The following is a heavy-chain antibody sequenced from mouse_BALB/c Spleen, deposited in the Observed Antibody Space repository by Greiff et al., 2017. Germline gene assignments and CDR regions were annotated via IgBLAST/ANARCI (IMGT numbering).Heavy chain of an antibody. Sequence: EVQLQQSGPSLVKPSQTLSLTCSVTGDSITSGYWNWIRKFPGNKLEYMGYISYSGSTYYNPSLNSRISITRDTSKNQYYLQLNSVTTEDTATYYCARGNYGSSGFAYWGQGTLVTVSA. CDR1: GDSITSGY. D-gene: IGHD1-1*01. J-gene: IGHJ3*01. CDR3: ARGNYGSSGFAY. V-gene: IGHV3-8*02. CDR2: ISYSGST.